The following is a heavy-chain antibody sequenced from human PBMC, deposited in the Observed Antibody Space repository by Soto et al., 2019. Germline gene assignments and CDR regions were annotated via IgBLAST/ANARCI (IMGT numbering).Heavy chain of an antibody. CDR2: LSSSGEKT. CDR1: GLNFAGYA. V-gene: IGHV3-23*01. J-gene: IGHJ4*02. Sequence: EVRLSESGGGLARPGGSLRLSCDASGLNFAGYAMSWVRQAPGKGLDWVSSLSSSGEKTYYSDSVRGRFTIARDNTKNTVYLQMNTLSADDTAVYFCAKESLFPSIQGIITNWGQGVVVTVSS. D-gene: IGHD2-2*01. CDR3: AKESLFPSIQGIITN.